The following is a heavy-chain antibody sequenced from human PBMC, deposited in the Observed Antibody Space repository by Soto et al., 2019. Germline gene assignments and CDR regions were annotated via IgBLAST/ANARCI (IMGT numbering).Heavy chain of an antibody. CDR1: GYTFSSHG. CDR3: ARARREFGEVFVGLVY. D-gene: IGHD3-10*01. V-gene: IGHV1-18*04. CDR2: VSAYNGNS. J-gene: IGHJ4*02. Sequence: QIQLVQSGGEVKKPGASVKVSCRAYGYTFSSHGISWVRQAPGKGPEWMGWVSAYNGNSKYAEKFQERLTLPTDTSASTAYMELRSLRSDDPAVYYCARARREFGEVFVGLVYWGQGTLVTVSS.